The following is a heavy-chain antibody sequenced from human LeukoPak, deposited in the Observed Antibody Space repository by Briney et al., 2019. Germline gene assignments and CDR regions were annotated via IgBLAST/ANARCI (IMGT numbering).Heavy chain of an antibody. Sequence: PGGSLRLSCAASGFTFSSYAISWVRQAPGQGLEWMGRIIPIFGTANYAQKFQGRVTITTDESTSTAYMELSSLRSEDTAVYYCARDSGIAARQKYFDYWGQGTLVTVSS. CDR1: GFTFSSYA. CDR2: IIPIFGTA. CDR3: ARDSGIAARQKYFDY. D-gene: IGHD6-6*01. J-gene: IGHJ4*02. V-gene: IGHV1-69*05.